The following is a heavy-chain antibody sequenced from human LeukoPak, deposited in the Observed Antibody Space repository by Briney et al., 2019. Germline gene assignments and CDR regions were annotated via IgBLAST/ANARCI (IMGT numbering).Heavy chain of an antibody. CDR3: ARHLNYYLDY. J-gene: IGHJ4*02. V-gene: IGHV3-66*04. D-gene: IGHD3-10*01. CDR2: IYSGGNT. CDR1: GFTVSNNY. Sequence: GGSLRLSCAVSGFTVSNNYMNWVRQAPGKGLEWVSVIYSGGNTYYADSVKGRFTISRDNAKNTLYLQMNSLRAEDTAVYYCARHLNYYLDYWGQGTLVTVSS.